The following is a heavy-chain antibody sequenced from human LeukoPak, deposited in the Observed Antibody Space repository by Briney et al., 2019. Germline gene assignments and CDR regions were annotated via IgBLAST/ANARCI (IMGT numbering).Heavy chain of an antibody. CDR1: GGSISSYY. Sequence: SETLSLTCTVSGGSISSYYWGWIRQPPGKGLEWIGSIYYSGSTYYNPSLKSRVTISVDTSKNQFSLKLSSVTAADTAVYYCARVRISLTGSWFDPWGQGTLVTVSS. CDR2: IYYSGST. V-gene: IGHV4-39*07. J-gene: IGHJ5*02. CDR3: ARVRISLTGSWFDP. D-gene: IGHD3-9*01.